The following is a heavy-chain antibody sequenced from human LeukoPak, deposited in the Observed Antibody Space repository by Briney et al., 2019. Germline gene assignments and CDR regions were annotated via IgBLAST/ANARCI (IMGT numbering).Heavy chain of an antibody. CDR2: INQSGST. V-gene: IGHV4-34*01. J-gene: IGHJ4*02. CDR1: SGSFSNYY. D-gene: IGHD1-26*01. CDR3: ARGALKWELPPIRARKSYYFDS. Sequence: SETLSLTCAVYSGSFSNYYWSWIRQPPGKGLEGIGEINQSGSTNYNPSLKSRVTISRDTSKNHFSLKLSSVTAADTAVYYCARGALKWELPPIRARKSYYFDSWGQGTLVTVSS.